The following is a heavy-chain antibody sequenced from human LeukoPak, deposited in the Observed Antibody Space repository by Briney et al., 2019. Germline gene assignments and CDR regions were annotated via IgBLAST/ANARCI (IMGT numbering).Heavy chain of an antibody. J-gene: IGHJ4*02. Sequence: VASVKVSCKASGGTFSSYAISWVRQAPGQGLEWMGGVIPIFGTANYAQKFQGRVTITTDESTSTAYMELSSLRSEDTAVYYCARSRVPTYDYGDSLAYWGQGTLVTVSS. D-gene: IGHD4-17*01. V-gene: IGHV1-69*05. CDR3: ARSRVPTYDYGDSLAY. CDR2: VIPIFGTA. CDR1: GGTFSSYA.